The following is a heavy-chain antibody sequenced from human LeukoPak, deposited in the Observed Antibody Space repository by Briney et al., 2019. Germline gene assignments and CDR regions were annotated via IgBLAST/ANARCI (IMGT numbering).Heavy chain of an antibody. CDR2: IRSKANSYAT. V-gene: IGHV3-73*01. Sequence: GGSLKLSCAASGFTFSGSAMHWVRQASGKGLEWVGRIRSKANSYATAYAASVKGRFTISRDDSKNTAYLQMNSLKTEDTAVYYCTLTTYYDFWSGYYFDYWGQGTLATVSS. D-gene: IGHD3-3*01. CDR1: GFTFSGSA. J-gene: IGHJ4*02. CDR3: TLTTYYDFWSGYYFDY.